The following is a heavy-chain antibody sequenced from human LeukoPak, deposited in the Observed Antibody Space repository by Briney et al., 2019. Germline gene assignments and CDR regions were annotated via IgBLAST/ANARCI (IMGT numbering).Heavy chain of an antibody. CDR1: GGSFSGYY. D-gene: IGHD6-19*01. V-gene: IGHV4-34*01. CDR3: ARDSPVAY. CDR2: INHSGST. Sequence: KPSETLSLTCAVYGGSFSGYYWSWIRQPPGKGLEWIGEINHSGSTNYNPSLKSRVTISVDTSENQFSLKLSSVTAADTAVYYCARDSPVAYWGQGTLVTVSS. J-gene: IGHJ4*02.